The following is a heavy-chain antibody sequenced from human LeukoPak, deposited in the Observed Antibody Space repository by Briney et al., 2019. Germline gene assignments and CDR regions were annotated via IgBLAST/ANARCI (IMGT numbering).Heavy chain of an antibody. D-gene: IGHD1-26*01. CDR2: IIPIFGTA. CDR1: GGTFSSYA. V-gene: IGHV1-69*13. CDR3: ARPRTGSYLIDY. Sequence: GASVKVSCKASGGTFSSYAISWVRQAPGQGLEWMGGIIPIFGTANYAQKFQGRVTITADESTSTAYMELSSLRSEDTAVYYCARPRTGSYLIDYWGQGTLVTVSS. J-gene: IGHJ4*02.